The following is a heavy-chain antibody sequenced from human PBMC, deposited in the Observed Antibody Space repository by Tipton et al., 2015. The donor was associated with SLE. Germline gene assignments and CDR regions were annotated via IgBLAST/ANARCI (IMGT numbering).Heavy chain of an antibody. V-gene: IGHV5-51*01. J-gene: IGHJ4*02. CDR3: ARQKSSPWTRLDY. D-gene: IGHD6-6*01. CDR2: IYPSDQDT. CDR1: GYNFFRHW. Sequence: QLVQSGAEMRKPGESLKISCQGSGYNFFRHWIGWVRQMPGKGLEWTGMIYPSDQDTRYSPSFQGQVTISADTSINTAYLQWNSLKASDTAMSYCARQKSSPWTRLDYWGQGTLLTVSS.